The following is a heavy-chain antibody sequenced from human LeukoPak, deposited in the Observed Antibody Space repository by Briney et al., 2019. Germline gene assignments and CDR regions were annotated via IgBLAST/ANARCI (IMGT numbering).Heavy chain of an antibody. J-gene: IGHJ3*02. CDR1: GFTFGDYA. V-gene: IGHV3-49*04. Sequence: GRSLRLSCTASGFTFGDYAMSWVRQAPGKGLEWVGFIRSKAYGGTTEYAASVKGRFTISRDDSKSIAYLQMNSLKTEDTAVYYCTSFYYYGSGSYYNVYGAFDIWGQGIMVTVSS. CDR2: IRSKAYGGTT. D-gene: IGHD3-10*01. CDR3: TSFYYYGSGSYYNVYGAFDI.